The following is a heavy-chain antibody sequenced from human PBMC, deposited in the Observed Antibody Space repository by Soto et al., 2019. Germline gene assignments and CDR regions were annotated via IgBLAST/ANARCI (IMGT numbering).Heavy chain of an antibody. CDR1: GGSISSSSYY. Sequence: SETLSLTCTVSGGSISSSSYYWGWIRQPPGKGLEWIGSIYYSGSTYYNPSLKSRVTISVDTSKNQFSLKLSSVTAADTAVYYCARGPEYCSSTSCYSPDYWGQGTLVTVSS. CDR3: ARGPEYCSSTSCYSPDY. D-gene: IGHD2-2*01. CDR2: IYYSGST. J-gene: IGHJ4*02. V-gene: IGHV4-39*01.